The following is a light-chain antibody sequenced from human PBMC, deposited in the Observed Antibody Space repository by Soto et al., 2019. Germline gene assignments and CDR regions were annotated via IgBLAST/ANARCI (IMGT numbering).Light chain of an antibody. CDR1: QGIRND. V-gene: IGKV1-39*01. J-gene: IGKJ1*01. CDR3: QQGYTTLWT. CDR2: AAS. Sequence: IQMTQSPSSLSASVGDRVTITCRASQGIRNDLGWYQQKPGKAPKVLISAASRLQSGVSSRFSGSGSGTHFALTISNLQPEDFATYYCQQGYTTLWTFGQGTKVDIK.